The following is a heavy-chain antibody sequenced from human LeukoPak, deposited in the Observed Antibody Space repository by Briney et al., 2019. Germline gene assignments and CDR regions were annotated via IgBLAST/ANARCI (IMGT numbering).Heavy chain of an antibody. V-gene: IGHV3-48*04. J-gene: IGHJ5*02. CDR3: ARDLDYYASGGWFDP. D-gene: IGHD3-22*01. CDR2: ITSSGSVK. CDR1: GFTFSDFW. Sequence: GGFLRLSCAASGFTFSDFWMNWVRQAPGKGLEWVSHITSSGSVKYYADSVKGRFTVSRDNAKNSLYLEMNSLRAEDTAVYYCARDLDYYASGGWFDPWGQGTLVTVSS.